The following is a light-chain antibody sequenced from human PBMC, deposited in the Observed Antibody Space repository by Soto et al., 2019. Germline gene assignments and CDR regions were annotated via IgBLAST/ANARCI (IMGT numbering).Light chain of an antibody. V-gene: IGKV3-20*01. CDR3: QQYGSSPHT. Sequence: EIVLTQSPGTLSLSPGERATLSCRASQSVSSSYLAWYEHKPGQAPRLLIYGASSRATGIPDRFSGSASGTDFALTISRLEPEDCAVYYCQQYGSSPHTFGQGTKLDIK. CDR2: GAS. J-gene: IGKJ2*01. CDR1: QSVSSSY.